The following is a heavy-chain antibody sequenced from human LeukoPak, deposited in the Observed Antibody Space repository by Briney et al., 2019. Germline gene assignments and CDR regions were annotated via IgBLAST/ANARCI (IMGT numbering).Heavy chain of an antibody. CDR1: GFTFSAYA. V-gene: IGHV3-23*01. CDR2: IIGSGPNT. CDR3: AKWEGSSGCAFDY. D-gene: IGHD3-22*01. Sequence: PGGSLRLSCATSGFTFSAYALSWVRQAPGKGLEWVSAIIGSGPNTYYADSVKGRFTISRDNSKKTLYLQMNSMRVEDSAIYYCAKWEGSSGCAFDYWGQGTLVTVSS. J-gene: IGHJ4*02.